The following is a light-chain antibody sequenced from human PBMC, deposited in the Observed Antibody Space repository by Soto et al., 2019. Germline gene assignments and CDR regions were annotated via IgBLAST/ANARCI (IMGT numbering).Light chain of an antibody. J-gene: IGKJ1*01. Sequence: IVMTQSTSTLSVSAGERATLSWRASQNIYSNIAWYQQRPGQAPRLLIYRASTRATGVPARFSGSASGTEFTLTISSLKSEDFTVYSCLQYHNLWAFGQGTKVDIK. CDR2: RAS. V-gene: IGKV3-15*01. CDR3: LQYHNLWA. CDR1: QNIYSN.